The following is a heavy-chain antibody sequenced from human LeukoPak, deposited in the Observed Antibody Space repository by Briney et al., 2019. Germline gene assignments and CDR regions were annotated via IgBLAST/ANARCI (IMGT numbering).Heavy chain of an antibody. CDR1: GYTFTGYY. Sequence: GASVRVSCKASGYTFTGYYMHWVRQAPGQGLEWMGWINPNSGGTNYAQKFQGRVTMTRDTSISTAYMELSRLRSDGTAVYYCAREDYYDSSGYPGGYWGQGTLVTVSS. V-gene: IGHV1-2*02. CDR3: AREDYYDSSGYPGGY. J-gene: IGHJ4*02. D-gene: IGHD3-22*01. CDR2: INPNSGGT.